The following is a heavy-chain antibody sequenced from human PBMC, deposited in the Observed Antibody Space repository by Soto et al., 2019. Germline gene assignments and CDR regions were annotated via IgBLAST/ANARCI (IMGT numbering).Heavy chain of an antibody. CDR1: CYTFTSYG. J-gene: IGHJ6*03. V-gene: IGHV1-18*01. CDR3: ARDGYSSSWYPIGYYYYMEV. Sequence: ASVKVSCKASCYTFTSYGISLFRQAPGQWRECMGWISAYNGNTNYAQKLQGRVTMTTDTSTSTAYMELRSLRSDDTAVYYCARDGYSSSWYPIGYYYYMEVWGKGTTVTVSS. CDR2: ISAYNGNT. D-gene: IGHD6-13*01.